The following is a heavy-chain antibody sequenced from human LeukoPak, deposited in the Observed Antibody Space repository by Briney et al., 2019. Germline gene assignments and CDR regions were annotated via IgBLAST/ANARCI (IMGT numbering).Heavy chain of an antibody. J-gene: IGHJ4*02. V-gene: IGHV3-48*03. CDR3: VRSGSYYREVNY. Sequence: QPGGSLRLSCAASGFTFSSYEMSWVRQAPGKGLEWVSYISSSGSTIYYADSVKGRFTISRENAKNSLSLQMNSLRAEDAAVYYCVRSGSYYREVNYWGQGTLVTVSS. CDR1: GFTFSSYE. CDR2: ISSSGSTI. D-gene: IGHD1-26*01.